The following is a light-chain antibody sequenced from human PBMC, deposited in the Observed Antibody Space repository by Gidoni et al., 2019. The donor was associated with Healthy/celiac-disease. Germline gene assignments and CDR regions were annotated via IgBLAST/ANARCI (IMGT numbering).Light chain of an antibody. CDR2: GAS. CDR3: QQYGSSPLT. V-gene: IGKV3-20*01. Sequence: EIVLTQSPDTLSLSPGKRATLSCRARQSVSSSYLAWYQQKPGQAPRLLIYGASSRATGIPDRFSGSGSGTDFTLTISRLEPEDFAVYYCQQYGSSPLTFGGXTKVEIK. CDR1: QSVSSSY. J-gene: IGKJ4*01.